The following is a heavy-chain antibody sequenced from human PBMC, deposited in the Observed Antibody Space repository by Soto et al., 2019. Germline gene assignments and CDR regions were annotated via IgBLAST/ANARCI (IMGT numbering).Heavy chain of an antibody. CDR2: ISYDGSNK. D-gene: IGHD6-19*01. J-gene: IGHJ5*02. CDR3: ARDLADSSGWYVYWFDP. CDR1: GFTFSSYA. V-gene: IGHV3-30-3*01. Sequence: QVQLVESGGGVVQPGRSLRLSCAASGFTFSSYAMHWVRQAPGKGLEWVAAISYDGSNKYYADSVKGRFTISRDNSKNTLYLQMNSLRAEDTAVYYCARDLADSSGWYVYWFDPWGQGTLVTVSS.